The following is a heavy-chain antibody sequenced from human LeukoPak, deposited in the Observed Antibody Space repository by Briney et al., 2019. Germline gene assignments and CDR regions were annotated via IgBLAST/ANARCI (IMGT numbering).Heavy chain of an antibody. Sequence: SETLSLTCAVSGGSTSSYYWSWIRQPPGKGLEWIGYIYYSGSTNYNPSLKSRVTISVDTSKNQSSLKLSSVPAAGTAVYYCARDPSSSYFDYWGQGTLVTVSS. V-gene: IGHV4-59*01. CDR1: GGSTSSYY. CDR3: ARDPSSSYFDY. CDR2: IYYSGST. J-gene: IGHJ4*02. D-gene: IGHD6-13*01.